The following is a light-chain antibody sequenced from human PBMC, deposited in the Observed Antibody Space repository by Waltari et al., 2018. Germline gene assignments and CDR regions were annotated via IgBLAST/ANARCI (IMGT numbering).Light chain of an antibody. Sequence: IVLTQYPGTLSLSTGERGTLSCRASQSVGSKYLAWYQHKPGQAPRLLIHGTSVRATGIPDRFSGGGSETDFTLTISRLEPEDLAVYYCQHYGASPFSFGPGTKVEIQ. CDR1: QSVGSKY. CDR2: GTS. J-gene: IGKJ3*01. CDR3: QHYGASPFS. V-gene: IGKV3-20*01.